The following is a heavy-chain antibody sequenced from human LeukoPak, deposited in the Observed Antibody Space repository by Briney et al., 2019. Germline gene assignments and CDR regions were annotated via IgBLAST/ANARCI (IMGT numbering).Heavy chain of an antibody. CDR2: INSDGST. J-gene: IGHJ4*02. CDR3: ARDRAGPGDY. CDR1: GFTFSRYW. Sequence: GGSLRLSCVASGFTFSRYWMHWVRQAPGKGLVWVSRINSDGSTIYADSVKGRFTIPRDDAKNTLYLQMNSLTADDTAVYYCARDRAGPGDYWGQGTLVTVSS. D-gene: IGHD1-1*01. V-gene: IGHV3-74*01.